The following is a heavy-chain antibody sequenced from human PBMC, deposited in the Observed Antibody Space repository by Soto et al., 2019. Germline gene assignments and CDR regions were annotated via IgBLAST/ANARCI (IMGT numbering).Heavy chain of an antibody. CDR1: GYTFTSYG. CDR2: ISAYNGST. V-gene: IGHV1-18*01. J-gene: IGHJ6*02. CDR3: ARDLTQYYDFWSGYYAAYYYYYGMDV. D-gene: IGHD3-3*01. Sequence: GASVKVSCKASGYTFTSYGISWVRQAPGQGLEWMGWISAYNGSTNYAQKLQGRVTMTTDTSTSTAYMELRSLRSDDTAVYYCARDLTQYYDFWSGYYAAYYYYYGMDVWGQGTTVTVSS.